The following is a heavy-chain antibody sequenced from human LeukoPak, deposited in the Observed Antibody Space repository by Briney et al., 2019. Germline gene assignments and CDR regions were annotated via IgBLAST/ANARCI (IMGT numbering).Heavy chain of an antibody. D-gene: IGHD3-16*01. CDR2: IYYSGST. J-gene: IGHJ6*03. Sequence: SETLSLTCTVSGGSISSYYWSWIRQPPGKGLEWIGYIYYSGSTNYNPSLKSRVTISVDTSKNQFSLKLSSVTAADTAVYCCARYDYYYYYMDVWGKGTTVTISS. V-gene: IGHV4-59*01. CDR3: ARYDYYYYYMDV. CDR1: GGSISSYY.